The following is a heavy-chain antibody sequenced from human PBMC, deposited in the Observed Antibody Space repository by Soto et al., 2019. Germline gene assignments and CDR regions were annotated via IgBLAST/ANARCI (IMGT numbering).Heavy chain of an antibody. J-gene: IGHJ3*02. D-gene: IGHD3-10*01. CDR1: GYSFTSYW. V-gene: IGHV5-51*01. Sequence: GESLKISCKGSGYSFTSYWIGWVRQMPGKGLEWMGIIYPGDSDTRYSPSFQGQVTISADKSISTAYLQWSSLKASDTAMYYCARPHPYGSGKWTTPTIDAFDIWGQGTMVTVSS. CDR2: IYPGDSDT. CDR3: ARPHPYGSGKWTTPTIDAFDI.